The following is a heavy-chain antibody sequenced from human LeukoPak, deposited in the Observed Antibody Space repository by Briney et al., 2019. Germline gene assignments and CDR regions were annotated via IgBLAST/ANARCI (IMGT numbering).Heavy chain of an antibody. J-gene: IGHJ5*02. V-gene: IGHV4-59*01. CDR2: IYYSGST. D-gene: IGHD1-26*01. CDR3: AREGGTYGYNWFDP. Sequence: SETLSLTCTVSGGSIITYYWSWIRQPPGKGLEWIGYIYYSGSTNYNPSLKSRVTISVDTSKKQFSLKLSSVTAADTAVYYCAREGGTYGYNWFDPWGQGTLVTVSS. CDR1: GGSIITYY.